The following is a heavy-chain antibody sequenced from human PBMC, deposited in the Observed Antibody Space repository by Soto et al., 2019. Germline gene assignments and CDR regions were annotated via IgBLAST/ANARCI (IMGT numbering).Heavy chain of an antibody. J-gene: IGHJ5*02. CDR2: IDNSGGIT. CDR3: ANTRYPRGSSWSWFDP. V-gene: IGHV3-23*05. CDR1: GFTFSTYA. D-gene: IGHD2-15*01. Sequence: GGSLRLSCAASGFTFSTYAMSWVRQAPGKGLEWVSTIDNSGGITYYADSVKGRFTISRDNSKNTLYLQMNSLRAEDTAVYYCANTRYPRGSSWSWFDPWGQGTLVTVSS.